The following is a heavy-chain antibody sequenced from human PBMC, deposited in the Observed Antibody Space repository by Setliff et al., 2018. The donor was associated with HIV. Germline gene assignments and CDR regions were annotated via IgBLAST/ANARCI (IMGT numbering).Heavy chain of an antibody. J-gene: IGHJ6*03. CDR2: INHSRRT. CDR1: GGSFSGFY. V-gene: IGHV4-34*01. CDR3: ARGFSGDYLFTGYLDV. D-gene: IGHD3-22*01. Sequence: TLSLTCAVYGGSFSGFYWNWIRQAPGKRLEWIGEINHSRRTKYNPSLKSRVTISVDTSKNQFSLKLSSVTAADTAFDYCARGFSGDYLFTGYLDVWGKGTTVTVSS.